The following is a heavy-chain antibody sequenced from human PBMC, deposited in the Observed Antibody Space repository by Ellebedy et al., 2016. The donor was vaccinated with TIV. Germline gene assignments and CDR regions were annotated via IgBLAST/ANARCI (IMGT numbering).Heavy chain of an antibody. Sequence: MPSETLSLTCAVYGGSFSGYYWSWIRQPQGKGLEWIGEINHSGSTNYNPSLRSRVTISLDTSKTQFSLKLSSVTAKDTAVYYCARGWRVGATMWMYWFDPWGQGSLVTVSS. V-gene: IGHV4-34*01. D-gene: IGHD1-26*01. CDR1: GGSFSGYY. CDR2: INHSGST. J-gene: IGHJ5*02. CDR3: ARGWRVGATMWMYWFDP.